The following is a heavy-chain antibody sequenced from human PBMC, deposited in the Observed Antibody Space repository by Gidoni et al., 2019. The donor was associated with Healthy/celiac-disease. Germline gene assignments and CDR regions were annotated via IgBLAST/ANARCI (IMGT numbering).Heavy chain of an antibody. D-gene: IGHD5-12*01. V-gene: IGHV1-69*06. Sequence: HVPLVQSGAELQKPGSSVKVSCKASGGTFSSYAISWVRQAPGQGLEWMGGIIPIFGKANYAQKVQGRVTMTEDKSTSTAYMEMSSLRSEDTAVYYWARVGYDGVGYWGQGTLVTVSS. CDR2: IIPIFGKA. J-gene: IGHJ4*02. CDR1: GGTFSSYA. CDR3: ARVGYDGVGY.